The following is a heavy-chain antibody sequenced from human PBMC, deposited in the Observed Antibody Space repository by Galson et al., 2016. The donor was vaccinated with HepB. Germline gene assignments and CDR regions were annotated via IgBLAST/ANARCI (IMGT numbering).Heavy chain of an antibody. CDR2: ITGSGTVL. J-gene: IGHJ4*02. Sequence: SLRLSCAASGFTFGDSYLSWIRQAPGKGLEWISCITGSGTVLFYADSVKGRFTISRDNSKNTLYLQMNTLGVEDTAVYYFVRGDPWYSSGWWPDYWGQGTLVSVSS. D-gene: IGHD6-19*01. CDR1: GFTFGDSY. V-gene: IGHV3-11*04. CDR3: VRGDPWYSSGWWPDY.